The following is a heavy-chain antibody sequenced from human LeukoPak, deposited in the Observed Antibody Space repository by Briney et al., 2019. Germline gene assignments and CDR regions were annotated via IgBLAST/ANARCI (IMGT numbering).Heavy chain of an antibody. CDR2: INHSGST. CDR1: GGSFSGYY. V-gene: IGHV4-34*01. CDR3: ARAGKKNNGTGTRGYYYYGMDV. D-gene: IGHD1-1*01. Sequence: SETLSLTCAVYGGSFSGYYWSWIRQPPGKGLEWIGEINHSGSTNYNPSLKSRVTISVDTSKNQFSLKLSSVTAADTAVYYCARAGKKNNGTGTRGYYYYGMDVWGQGTTVTVSS. J-gene: IGHJ6*02.